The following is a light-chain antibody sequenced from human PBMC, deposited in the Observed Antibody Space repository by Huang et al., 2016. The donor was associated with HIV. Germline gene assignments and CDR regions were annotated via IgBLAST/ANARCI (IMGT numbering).Light chain of an antibody. Sequence: EIVMTQSPATLSVSPGERVTLSCRASQSVNNNLAWYQQKPGQAPRLLIYGVSTRATGIPARFSGRGSGTEFTLTISSLQSEDFAIYYCQQYYDWPPITFGQGTRLEIK. CDR3: QQYYDWPPIT. V-gene: IGKV3-15*01. CDR1: QSVNNN. J-gene: IGKJ5*01. CDR2: GVS.